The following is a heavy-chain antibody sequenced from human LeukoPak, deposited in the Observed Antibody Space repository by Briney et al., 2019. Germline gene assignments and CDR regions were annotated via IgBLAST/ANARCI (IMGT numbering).Heavy chain of an antibody. Sequence: ASVKVSCKASGYTFTGYYMHWVRQAPGQGLEWMGWINPNSGGTNYAQKFQGRVTMTRDTSISTAYMELSGLRSDDTAVYYCARDATYYYDSSGSHTFDIWGQGTMVTVSS. CDR2: INPNSGGT. J-gene: IGHJ3*02. V-gene: IGHV1-2*02. CDR3: ARDATYYYDSSGSHTFDI. CDR1: GYTFTGYY. D-gene: IGHD3-22*01.